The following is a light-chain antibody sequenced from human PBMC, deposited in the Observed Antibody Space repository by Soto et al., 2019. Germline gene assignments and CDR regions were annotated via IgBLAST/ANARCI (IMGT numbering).Light chain of an antibody. CDR1: QSVSSSF. V-gene: IGKV3-20*01. J-gene: IGKJ1*01. CDR3: HQYGSSPAT. CDR2: GAS. Sequence: EIVLTQYPGTLSLSPGERATLSCRASQSVSSSFLAWYQQKPGQAPRLLTYGASSRATGIPDRFSGSGSGTDFTLTISRLEPEDFAGYYCHQYGSSPATFGQGSMAAIK.